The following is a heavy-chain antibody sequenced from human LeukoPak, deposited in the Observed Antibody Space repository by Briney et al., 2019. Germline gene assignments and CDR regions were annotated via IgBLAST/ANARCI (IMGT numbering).Heavy chain of an antibody. CDR2: ISYDGSNK. D-gene: IGHD5-18*01. CDR1: GFTFSSYA. CDR3: AREGGIQLWYLGHYYYYYMDV. V-gene: IGHV3-30*04. Sequence: ESGRSLRLSCAASGFTFSSYAMHWVRQAPGKGLEWVAVISYDGSNKYYADSVKGRFTISRDNSKNTLYLQMNSLRAEDTAVYYCAREGGIQLWYLGHYYYYYMDVWGKGTTVTISS. J-gene: IGHJ6*03.